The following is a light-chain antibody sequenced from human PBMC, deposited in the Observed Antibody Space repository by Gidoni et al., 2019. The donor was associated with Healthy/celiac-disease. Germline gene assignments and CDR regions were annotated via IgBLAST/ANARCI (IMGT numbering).Light chain of an antibody. CDR2: GAS. CDR3: QQYNNWLWT. V-gene: IGKV3-15*01. CDR1: QSVSSN. J-gene: IGKJ1*01. Sequence: ELVMTQSPATLSVSPGERATLSCRASQSVSSNLAWYQQKPGQAPRLRIYGASTRATGIPARFSGSGSGTEFTLTISSLQSEDFAVYYCQQYNNWLWTFGQGTKVEIK.